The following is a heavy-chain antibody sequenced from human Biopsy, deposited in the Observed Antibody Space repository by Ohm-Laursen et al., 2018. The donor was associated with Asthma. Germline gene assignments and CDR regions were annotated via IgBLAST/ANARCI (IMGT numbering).Heavy chain of an antibody. CDR3: ARRITIFGVVQKDHGMDA. J-gene: IGHJ6*02. D-gene: IGHD3-3*01. Sequence: ALSLTCTVSGGSMTPTSHYWDWIRQAPGKGLEWIGYISYGGKTSYNPSLKNRVTISRDTWKNQFSLGLTSVTAADTAVYFCARRITIFGVVQKDHGMDAWGQGTTVIVSS. CDR1: GGSMTPTSHY. CDR2: ISYGGKT. V-gene: IGHV4-39*01.